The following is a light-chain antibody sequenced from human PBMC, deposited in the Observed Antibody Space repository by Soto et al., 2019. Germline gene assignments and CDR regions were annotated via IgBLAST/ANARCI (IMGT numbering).Light chain of an antibody. CDR2: GAS. CDR1: QSVGRNY. CDR3: QQYADSPLT. V-gene: IGKV3-20*01. J-gene: IGKJ4*01. Sequence: EIVLTQSPGTLSLSPGERATLSCRASQSVGRNYLAWYQQKPGQAPRLLIYGASSRATGIPDRFSGSGSGTDFTLTISGLEPEDVAVFYCQQYADSPLTFGGGTKVEIK.